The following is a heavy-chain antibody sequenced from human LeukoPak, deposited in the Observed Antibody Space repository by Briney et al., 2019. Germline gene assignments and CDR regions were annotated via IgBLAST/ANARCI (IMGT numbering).Heavy chain of an antibody. CDR3: VIDPHYYDSSGSQGI. Sequence: GGSLRLSCSASGITFSDYAMHWVRQAPGKGLEYVSGISDDGGGTYYADSVKGRFTISRDNSKNALSLQMSSLRAEDTAVYYCVIDPHYYDSSGSQGIWGQGTLVTVSS. D-gene: IGHD3-22*01. CDR1: GITFSDYA. J-gene: IGHJ4*02. CDR2: ISDDGGGT. V-gene: IGHV3-64D*06.